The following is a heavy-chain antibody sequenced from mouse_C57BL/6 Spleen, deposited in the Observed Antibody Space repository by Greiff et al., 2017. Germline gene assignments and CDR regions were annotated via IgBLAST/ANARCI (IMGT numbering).Heavy chain of an antibody. Sequence: EVKLQESGGGLVKPGGSLKLSCAASGFTFSSYTMSWVRQTPEKRLEWVATFSGGGGNTYYPDSVKGRFTIPRDTSKNTLYLQMSSLRSEDSALYYCARHKSYDEGFAYWGQGTLVTVSA. V-gene: IGHV5-9*01. CDR2: FSGGGGNT. CDR1: GFTFSSYT. J-gene: IGHJ3*01. D-gene: IGHD2-12*01. CDR3: ARHKSYDEGFAY.